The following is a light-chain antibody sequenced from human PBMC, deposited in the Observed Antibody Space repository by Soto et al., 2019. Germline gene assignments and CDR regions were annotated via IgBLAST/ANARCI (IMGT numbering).Light chain of an antibody. Sequence: EIVLTQSPATLSLSPGERATLSCRASQSVSSYLAWYQQKPGQAPRLLIYDASNRATGIPARFSGSGSGTDFNLTISSLEPEDFAVYYCQQRSIPLTFGGGTKVEIK. J-gene: IGKJ4*01. CDR3: QQRSIPLT. CDR2: DAS. CDR1: QSVSSY. V-gene: IGKV3-11*01.